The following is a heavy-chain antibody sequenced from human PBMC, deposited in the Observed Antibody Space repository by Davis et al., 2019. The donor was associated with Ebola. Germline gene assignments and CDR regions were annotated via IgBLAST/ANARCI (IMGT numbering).Heavy chain of an antibody. CDR3: ARVPCSSNGCYLDY. V-gene: IGHV3-72*01. Sequence: GGSLRLSCAASGFTFSDHYMDWVRQAPGMGLEWVGRTRNKAQSYTTDYAASVKGRFTISRDDSKNSLYLQMNSLKTEDTAVYYCARVPCSSNGCYLDYWGQGTLVTVSS. CDR2: TRNKAQSYTT. J-gene: IGHJ4*02. D-gene: IGHD2-2*01. CDR1: GFTFSDHY.